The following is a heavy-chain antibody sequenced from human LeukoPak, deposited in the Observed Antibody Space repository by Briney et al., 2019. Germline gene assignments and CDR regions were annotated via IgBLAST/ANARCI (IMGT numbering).Heavy chain of an antibody. CDR2: ISSSGGGT. CDR1: RFTFSSYA. Sequence: GGSLRLSCAASRFTFSSYAMTWVRQAPGKGLEWVSRISSSGGGTHYADSVKGRFTISRDNSKNTLYLQMNSLRAEDTAVYYCAKGDYYDVDSWGQGTLVTVSS. CDR3: AKGDYYDVDS. V-gene: IGHV3-23*01. J-gene: IGHJ5*01. D-gene: IGHD3-22*01.